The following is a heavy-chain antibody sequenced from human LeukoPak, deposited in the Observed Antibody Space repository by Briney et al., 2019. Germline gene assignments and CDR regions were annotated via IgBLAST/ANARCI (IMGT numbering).Heavy chain of an antibody. V-gene: IGHV4-39*02. CDR1: GGSISSSSYY. D-gene: IGHD4-17*01. J-gene: IGHJ1*01. CDR3: ARSLYGDSQPEYFQH. CDR2: IYYSGNT. Sequence: SETLSLTCSVSGGSISSSSYYWGWIRQPPGKGLEWIGSIYYSGNTYYSPSLKSRVTISVDTSENHFSLNLSSVTAADTAVYYCARSLYGDSQPEYFQHWGQGTLVTVSS.